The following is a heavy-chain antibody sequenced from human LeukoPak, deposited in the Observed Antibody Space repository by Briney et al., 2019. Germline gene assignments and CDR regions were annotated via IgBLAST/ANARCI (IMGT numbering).Heavy chain of an antibody. CDR2: INTDGSTT. D-gene: IGHD5-12*01. J-gene: IGHJ3*02. CDR3: ARDVPKVVASDAFDI. CDR1: GFTFSSYW. Sequence: GGSLRLSCAASGFTFSSYWMHWVRQAPGEGLVWVSRINTDGSTTSYADSVKGRFTLSRDNAKNSLYLQMNSLRAEDTAVYYCARDVPKVVASDAFDIWGQGTMVTVSS. V-gene: IGHV3-74*01.